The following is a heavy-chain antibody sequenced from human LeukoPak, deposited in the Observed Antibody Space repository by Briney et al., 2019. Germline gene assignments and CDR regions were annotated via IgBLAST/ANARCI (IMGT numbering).Heavy chain of an antibody. CDR3: ARDLRESSLEYGMDV. CDR1: GYTFTSYY. J-gene: IGHJ6*02. CDR2: INPSGGST. D-gene: IGHD3-10*01. V-gene: IGHV1-46*01. Sequence: ASVKVSCKASGYTFTSYYMHWVRQAPGQGLEWMGIINPSGGSTSYAQKFQGRVTMTRDTSTSTAYMELRSLRSDDTAVYYCARDLRESSLEYGMDVWGQGTTVTVSS.